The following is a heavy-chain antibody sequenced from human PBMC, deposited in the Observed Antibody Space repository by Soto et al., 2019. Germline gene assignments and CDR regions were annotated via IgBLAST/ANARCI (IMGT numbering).Heavy chain of an antibody. V-gene: IGHV1-18*04. CDR3: ARENRKERWVEGLDAMGA. D-gene: IGHD1-26*01. CDR2: ISGYNGQT. J-gene: IGHJ3*01. Sequence: QVQLVQSGPEVKKPGASVKVSCKASAYTFTTYGISWVRQAPGQGLVWMGWISGYNGQTNYPQKFRGRVTLTTDTSTSTAYKELRSRRCDDTAADYWARENRKERWVEGLDAMGACGQGTTVTVSS. CDR1: AYTFTTYG.